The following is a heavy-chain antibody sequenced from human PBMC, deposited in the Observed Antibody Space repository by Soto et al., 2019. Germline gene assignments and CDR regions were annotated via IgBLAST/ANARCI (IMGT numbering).Heavy chain of an antibody. CDR3: ATQRRGGYWFAP. J-gene: IGHJ5*02. V-gene: IGHV4-30-4*01. CDR2: IYYSGTT. CDR1: GGSINSDDHY. Sequence: QVQVQESGPGLVKPSQTLSLTCSVSGGSINSDDHYWTWIRQPPGKGLEWIGSIYYSGTTNYNPSLKSRITVSIDTSKNQFSLNLSSVTAADTALYYCATQRRGGYWFAPWGQGTPVTVSS.